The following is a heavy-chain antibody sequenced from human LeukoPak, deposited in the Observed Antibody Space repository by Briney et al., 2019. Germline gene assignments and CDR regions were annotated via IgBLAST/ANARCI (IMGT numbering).Heavy chain of an antibody. J-gene: IGHJ4*02. Sequence: GGSLRLSCAASGFTFSTYAMSRVRQAPGKGLEWVSTISGSGGSTYYADSVKGRFTISRDNSKNTIYLEMKSLRAEDTAVYYCAKERSSLYYFDYWGQGTLVTVSS. D-gene: IGHD2-2*01. CDR3: AKERSSLYYFDY. CDR1: GFTFSTYA. V-gene: IGHV3-23*01. CDR2: ISGSGGST.